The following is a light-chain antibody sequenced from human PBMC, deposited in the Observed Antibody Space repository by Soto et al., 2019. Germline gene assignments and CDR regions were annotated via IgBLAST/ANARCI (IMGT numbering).Light chain of an antibody. CDR2: LGS. Sequence: IVVTQSPLSLSVTPGEPASISCRSSQNLLHNDGYNYLDWYLQKPGQSPQLLIFLGSYRASGVPDRFSGSGSGTDFTLRISGVEAEDVGVYYCMQSVYTRTFGPGTKVEIK. V-gene: IGKV2-28*01. J-gene: IGKJ1*01. CDR3: MQSVYTRT. CDR1: QNLLHNDGYNY.